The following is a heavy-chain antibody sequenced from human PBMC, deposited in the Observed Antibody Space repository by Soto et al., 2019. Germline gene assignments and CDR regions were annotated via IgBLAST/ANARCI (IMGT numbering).Heavy chain of an antibody. J-gene: IGHJ6*02. CDR3: ARDSDYSNAHYYYYGMDV. V-gene: IGHV3-30-3*01. CDR2: ISYDGSNK. CDR1: GFTFSSYA. Sequence: GGSLRLSCAASGFTFSSYAMHWVRQAPGKGLEWVAVISYDGSNKYYADSVKGRFTISRDNSKNTLYLQMNSLRAEDTAVYYCARDSDYSNAHYYYYGMDVWGQGTTVTVSS. D-gene: IGHD4-4*01.